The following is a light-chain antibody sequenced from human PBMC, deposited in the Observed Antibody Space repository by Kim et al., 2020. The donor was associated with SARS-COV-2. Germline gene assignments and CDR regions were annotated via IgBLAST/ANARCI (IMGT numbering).Light chain of an antibody. CDR1: TSNIGTYH. CDR3: ATWDDSLGGVL. V-gene: IGLV1-47*01. J-gene: IGLJ2*01. CDR2: STN. Sequence: GQRVTISCSGSTSNIGTYHISRYQQLPGTAPKRLIFSTNQRPSGVADRFSGSKSGTSASLAISGLQSEDEAHYYCATWDDSLGGVLFGGGTQLTVL.